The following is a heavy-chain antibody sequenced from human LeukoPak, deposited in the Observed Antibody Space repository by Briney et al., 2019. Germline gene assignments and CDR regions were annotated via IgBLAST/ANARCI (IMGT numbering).Heavy chain of an antibody. D-gene: IGHD3-10*01. CDR1: GYTFNNNG. Sequence: ASVKVSCTASGYTFNNNGISWVRQAPGQGLEWMGWISAYNGDTNYAQKLQGRVTMTTDTSTSTAYMEVRSLRSDDTAVYYCARDGRFGGLFDYWGQGTLVTVSS. V-gene: IGHV1-18*01. J-gene: IGHJ4*02. CDR3: ARDGRFGGLFDY. CDR2: ISAYNGDT.